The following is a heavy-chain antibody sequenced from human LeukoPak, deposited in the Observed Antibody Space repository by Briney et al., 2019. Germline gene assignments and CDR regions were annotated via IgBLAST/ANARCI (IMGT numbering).Heavy chain of an antibody. V-gene: IGHV3-7*01. J-gene: IGHJ6*03. Sequence: GGSLRLSCAASGFTFSRYWMSWVRQAPGKGLEWVANINQDGSEKYYVDSVQGRFTISRDNAKNSVYLQMNRLRAEDTAVYYCARDHGFSYYYYYMDVWGKGTTVTVSS. CDR3: ARDHGFSYYYYYMDV. CDR2: INQDGSEK. D-gene: IGHD3-3*01. CDR1: GFTFSRYW.